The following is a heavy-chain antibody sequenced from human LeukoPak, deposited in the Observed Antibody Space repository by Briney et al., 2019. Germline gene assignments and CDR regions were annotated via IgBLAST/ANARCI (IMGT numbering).Heavy chain of an antibody. CDR2: MNHSGST. V-gene: IGHV4-34*01. J-gene: IGHJ5*02. D-gene: IGHD1-26*01. CDR3: ARHPTLGATRNP. CDR1: GGSFSGYY. Sequence: SETLSLNCTVYGGSFSGYYWSWIRQPPGKWLEWIGEMNHSGSTNYNPSLKSRVTISVDTSKNQFSLKLSSVTAADTAVYYCARHPTLGATRNPWGQGTLVTVSS.